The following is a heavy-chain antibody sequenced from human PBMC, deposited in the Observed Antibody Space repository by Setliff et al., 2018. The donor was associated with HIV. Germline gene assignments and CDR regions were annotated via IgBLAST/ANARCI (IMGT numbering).Heavy chain of an antibody. CDR3: ARLGLYYYDSSGYVGGNFDY. V-gene: IGHV4-59*01. CDR2: IYYSGST. J-gene: IGHJ4*02. Sequence: SETLSLTCTVSGGSISSYYWSWIRQPPGKGLEWIGYIYYSGSTSYNPSLKSRVTISVDTSKNQFSLKLNSVTAADTAVYYCARLGLYYYDSSGYVGGNFDYWGQGTLVTVSS. D-gene: IGHD3-22*01. CDR1: GGSISSYY.